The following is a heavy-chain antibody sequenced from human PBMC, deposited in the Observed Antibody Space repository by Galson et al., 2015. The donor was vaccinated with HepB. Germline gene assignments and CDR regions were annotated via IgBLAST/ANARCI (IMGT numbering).Heavy chain of an antibody. D-gene: IGHD5-24*01. Sequence: SLRLSCAASGFTFSSYAMHWVRQAPGKGLECVSAISSNGGSTYYADSVKGRFTISRDNSKNTLYLQMSSLRAEDTAVYYCVKDLGLDGYVEPFDYWGQGTLVTVSS. CDR2: ISSNGGST. CDR1: GFTFSSYA. CDR3: VKDLGLDGYVEPFDY. J-gene: IGHJ4*02. V-gene: IGHV3-64D*06.